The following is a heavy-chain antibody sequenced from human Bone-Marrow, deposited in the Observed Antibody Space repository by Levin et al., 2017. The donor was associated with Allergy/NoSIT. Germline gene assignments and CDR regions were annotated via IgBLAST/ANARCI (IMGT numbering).Heavy chain of an antibody. Sequence: SETLSLTCAVYGGSFSGYYWSWIRQPPGKGLEWIGEINHSGSTNYNPSLKSRVTISVDTSKNQFSLKLSSVTAADTAVYYCARSGRWLHYWYFDLWGRGTLVTVSS. J-gene: IGHJ2*01. V-gene: IGHV4-34*01. CDR2: INHSGST. CDR1: GGSFSGYY. D-gene: IGHD5-24*01. CDR3: ARSGRWLHYWYFDL.